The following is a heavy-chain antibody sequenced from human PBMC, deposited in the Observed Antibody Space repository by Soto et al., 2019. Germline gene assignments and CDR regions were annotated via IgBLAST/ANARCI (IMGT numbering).Heavy chain of an antibody. CDR1: GFTFSTYS. CDR2: ISSATSYI. Sequence: EVQLVESGGGLVKPGGSLRLSCAASGFTFSTYSMSWVRQAPGRGLEWVSSISSATSYIYYADSVKGRFTISRDNAKNSLYLQMNSLRAEHTAVYYCARGPGALKSGWFGPWGQGTLVTVSS. V-gene: IGHV3-21*01. CDR3: ARGPGALKSGWFGP. J-gene: IGHJ5*02.